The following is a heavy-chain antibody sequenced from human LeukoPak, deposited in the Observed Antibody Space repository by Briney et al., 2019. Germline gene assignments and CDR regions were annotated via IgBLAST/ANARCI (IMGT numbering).Heavy chain of an antibody. J-gene: IGHJ4*02. D-gene: IGHD6-13*01. CDR1: GYTFTDYV. CDR3: ARVLKGIAAAGTSFGY. CDR2: INTGNGNT. V-gene: IGHV1-3*04. Sequence: GASVKVSCKSSGYTFTDYVIHRVRQAPGQGLEWMGRINTGNGNTKYSQNFQGRVTITTDTSASTASMELSSLRSEDTAVYYCARVLKGIAAAGTSFGYWGQGTLVTVSS.